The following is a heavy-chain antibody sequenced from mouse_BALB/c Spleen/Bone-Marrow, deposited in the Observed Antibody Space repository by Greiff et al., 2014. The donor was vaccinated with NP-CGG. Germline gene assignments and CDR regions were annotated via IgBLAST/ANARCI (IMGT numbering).Heavy chain of an antibody. CDR3: ARRVYYDYDGGAWFAY. CDR2: IFPGDGST. V-gene: IGHV1-85*01. Sequence: VKLQESGAKLVKPGASVKLSCKASGYTFTSYDINWVRQRPEQGLEWIGWIFPGDGSTKYNEKFKGKATLTTDKSSSTAYMQLSRLTSEDSAVYFCARRVYYDYDGGAWFAYWGQGTLVTVSA. CDR1: GYTFTSYD. D-gene: IGHD2-4*01. J-gene: IGHJ3*01.